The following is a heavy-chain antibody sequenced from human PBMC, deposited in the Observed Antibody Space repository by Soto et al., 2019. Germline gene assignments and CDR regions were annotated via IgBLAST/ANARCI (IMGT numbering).Heavy chain of an antibody. V-gene: IGHV3-23*01. CDR3: ARERTTMIVVVMLN. Sequence: PGGSLRLSCAASGFTLSNNGMTWVRQAPGKGLEWVSSISGSDARTYYADSVRGRFTISRDNSKNTLYLQLNSLRAEDTAVYYCARERTTMIVVVMLNWGQGTLVTVSS. J-gene: IGHJ4*03. CDR2: ISGSDART. D-gene: IGHD3-22*01. CDR1: GFTLSNNG.